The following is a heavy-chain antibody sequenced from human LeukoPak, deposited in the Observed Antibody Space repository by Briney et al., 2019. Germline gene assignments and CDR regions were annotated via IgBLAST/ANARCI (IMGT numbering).Heavy chain of an antibody. J-gene: IGHJ3*02. D-gene: IGHD6-25*01. CDR2: IYYSGST. Sequence: SETLSLTCTVSGGSISSYYWSWIRQPPGKGLEWIGYIYYSGSTNYNPSLKSRVPISVDTSKNQFSLKLSSVTAADTAVYYCARGIAAADDAFDIWGQGTMVTVSS. CDR3: ARGIAAADDAFDI. V-gene: IGHV4-59*08. CDR1: GGSISSYY.